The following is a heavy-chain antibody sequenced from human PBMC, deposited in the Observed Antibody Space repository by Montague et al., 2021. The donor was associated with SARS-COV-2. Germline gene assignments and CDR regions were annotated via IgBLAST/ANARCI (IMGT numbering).Heavy chain of an antibody. J-gene: IGHJ4*02. CDR2: IYTSGRT. Sequence: TLSLTCSVSGDSIGSGSYYWSWIRRAAGEGLEWIGRIYTSGRTDYNPSLINRVIISLDTSKNQFSPKLSSLTTADTGVYYCARAPDDYGTFGYWGQGTPVIVSS. CDR1: GDSIGSGSYY. V-gene: IGHV4-61*02. D-gene: IGHD4-17*01. CDR3: ARAPDDYGTFGY.